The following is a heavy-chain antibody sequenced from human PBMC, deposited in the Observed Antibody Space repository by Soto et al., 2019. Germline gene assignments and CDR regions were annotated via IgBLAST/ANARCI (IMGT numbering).Heavy chain of an antibody. D-gene: IGHD6-13*01. CDR3: ARKYSSSTNWFDP. J-gene: IGHJ5*02. V-gene: IGHV5-51*01. CDR2: IYPGDSDT. CDR1: GYSFTSYW. Sequence: PGESLKISCKGSGYSFTSYWIGWVRQMPGKGLEWMGIIYPGDSDTRYSPSFQGQVTISADRSISTAYLQWSSLKASDTAMYYCARKYSSSTNWFDPWGQGTLVTVSS.